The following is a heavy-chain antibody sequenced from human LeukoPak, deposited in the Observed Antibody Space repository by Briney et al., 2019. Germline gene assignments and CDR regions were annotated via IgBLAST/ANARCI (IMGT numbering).Heavy chain of an antibody. CDR2: IYTNGNT. CDR1: GGAVRDYY. J-gene: IGHJ5*02. CDR3: AHGSGNFLGLFDP. Sequence: PSEPLSLTRSVSGGAVRDYYWRWVPQTPGKAREWIGNIYTNGNTDYNPALKSRVTISVDTAKNQVSLKLTSVNAADTAVYYCAHGSGNFLGLFDPWGQGTLVTVSS. D-gene: IGHD3-10*01. V-gene: IGHV4-4*09.